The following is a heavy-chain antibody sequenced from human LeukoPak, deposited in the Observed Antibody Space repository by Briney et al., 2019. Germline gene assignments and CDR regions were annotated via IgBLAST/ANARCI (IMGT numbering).Heavy chain of an antibody. J-gene: IGHJ4*02. CDR2: ISAYNGNT. Sequence: GASVKVSCKASGYTFTSYGISWVRQAPGQGLEWMGWISAYNGNTNYAQKLQGRVTMTTDTSTSTAYMELRSLRSDDTAVYYCARAHNTMVRGVTPDFDYWGQGTLVTVSS. D-gene: IGHD3-10*01. CDR1: GYTFTSYG. V-gene: IGHV1-18*01. CDR3: ARAHNTMVRGVTPDFDY.